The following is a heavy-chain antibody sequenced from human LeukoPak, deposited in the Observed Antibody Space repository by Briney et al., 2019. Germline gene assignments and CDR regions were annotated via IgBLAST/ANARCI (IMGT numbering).Heavy chain of an antibody. D-gene: IGHD3-9*01. J-gene: IGHJ4*02. V-gene: IGHV4-39*01. CDR1: GGSISGSSYY. Sequence: SETLSLTCTVSGGSISGSSYYWGWIRQPPGKGLEWIGSIYYSGSTYYNPSLKSRVTISVDTSKNQFSLKLSSVTAADTAVYYCARRGLRYFDWSYFDYWGQGTLVTVSS. CDR3: ARRGLRYFDWSYFDY. CDR2: IYYSGST.